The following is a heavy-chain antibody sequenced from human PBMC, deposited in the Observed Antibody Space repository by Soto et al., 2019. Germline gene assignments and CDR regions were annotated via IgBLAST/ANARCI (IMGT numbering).Heavy chain of an antibody. CDR2: ISGSGGST. J-gene: IGHJ4*02. V-gene: IGHV3-23*01. Sequence: EVQLLESGGGLVQPGGSLRLSCAASGFTFSSYAMSWVRQAPGKGLEWVSAISGSGGSTYYADSVKGRFTISRDNSKNTRQLRMDRLRAEYTAGYHCAYSSTPFAHWGQGTLVSVSS. D-gene: IGHD6-13*01. CDR1: GFTFSSYA. CDR3: AYSSTPFAH.